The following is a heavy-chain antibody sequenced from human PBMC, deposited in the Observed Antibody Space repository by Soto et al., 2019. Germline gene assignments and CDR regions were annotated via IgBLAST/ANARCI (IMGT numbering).Heavy chain of an antibody. Sequence: EVQLVESGGGLVQPGGSLRLSCAASGFTFSSYAMHWVRQAPGKGLEYVSAITSNGGNTDYACSVKGRFTISRDNSKNTLYLQMGSLRAEDMAVYYCARRIPFGYAMDVWGQGTTVTVSS. J-gene: IGHJ6*02. CDR1: GFTFSSYA. CDR3: ARRIPFGYAMDV. V-gene: IGHV3-64*01. D-gene: IGHD2-21*01. CDR2: ITSNGGNT.